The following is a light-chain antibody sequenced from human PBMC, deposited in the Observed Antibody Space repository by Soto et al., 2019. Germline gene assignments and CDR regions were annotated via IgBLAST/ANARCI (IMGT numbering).Light chain of an antibody. Sequence: EIVLTQSPGTLSLSPGKRATLSCRASQSVSSNLAWYQQKPGQAPRLLIYGASTRATGIPARFSGSGSGTEFTLTISSLQSEDFAVYYCQQFHNWPPITFGQGTRLEI. J-gene: IGKJ5*01. CDR2: GAS. CDR3: QQFHNWPPIT. CDR1: QSVSSN. V-gene: IGKV3-15*01.